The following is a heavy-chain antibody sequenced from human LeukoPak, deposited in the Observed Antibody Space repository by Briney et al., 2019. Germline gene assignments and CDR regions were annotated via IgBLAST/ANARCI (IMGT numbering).Heavy chain of an antibody. J-gene: IGHJ5*02. CDR3: ARGLEALTSWPGWFDP. D-gene: IGHD2-2*01. Sequence: ASVKVSCKASGYTFSNYDINWVRQATGQGLEWMGWMNPNSGNTGYAQKFQGRVTMTRNTSISTAYMELSSLRSEDTAVYYCARGLEALTSWPGWFDPWGQGTLVTVSS. CDR1: GYTFSNYD. V-gene: IGHV1-8*01. CDR2: MNPNSGNT.